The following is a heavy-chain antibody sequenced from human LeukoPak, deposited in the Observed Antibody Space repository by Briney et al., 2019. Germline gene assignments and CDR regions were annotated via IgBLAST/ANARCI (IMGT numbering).Heavy chain of an antibody. Sequence: ESLKISCRGSGYSFTSYWIGWVRQMPGKSLDWMGIIYPGDSDTRYSPSFQGQVTISADKSISTAYLQWSSLKASDTAMYYCARPSGTPYYYDSSSPFDPWGQGTLVTVSS. CDR2: IYPGDSDT. J-gene: IGHJ5*02. D-gene: IGHD3-22*01. CDR1: GYSFTSYW. V-gene: IGHV5-51*01. CDR3: ARPSGTPYYYDSSSPFDP.